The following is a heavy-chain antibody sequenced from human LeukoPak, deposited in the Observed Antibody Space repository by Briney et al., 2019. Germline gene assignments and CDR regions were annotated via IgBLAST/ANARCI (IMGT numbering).Heavy chain of an antibody. CDR2: FHYRGRS. CDR1: GASISTYY. Sequence: SETLSLTCAVSGASISTYYWSWLRQPPGKGLEWIEYFHYRGRSNYNPSVKSLVIISQDTSKNEFSLKLTSVTAADTAVYYCARGHYSSGWYLDYWGQGALVSVSS. D-gene: IGHD6-19*01. J-gene: IGHJ4*02. CDR3: ARGHYSSGWYLDY. V-gene: IGHV4-59*01.